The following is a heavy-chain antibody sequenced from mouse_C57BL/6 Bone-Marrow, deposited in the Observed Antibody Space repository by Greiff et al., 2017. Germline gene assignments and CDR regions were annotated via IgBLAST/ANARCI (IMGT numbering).Heavy chain of an antibody. D-gene: IGHD2-3*01. CDR1: GFSLTSYG. Sequence: VQLQQSGPGLVQPSQTLSITCTVSGFSLTSYGVHWVRQSPGKGLEWLGVIWSGGSTDYNAAFISRLSISKDNSKSQVFFKMNSLQADDTAIYYCARNGGYYVTFAYWGQGTLVTVSA. CDR2: IWSGGST. V-gene: IGHV2-2*01. J-gene: IGHJ3*01. CDR3: ARNGGYYVTFAY.